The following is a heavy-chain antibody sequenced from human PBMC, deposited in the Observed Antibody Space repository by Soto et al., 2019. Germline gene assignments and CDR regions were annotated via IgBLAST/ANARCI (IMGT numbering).Heavy chain of an antibody. Sequence: ASVKVSCKASGYTFTSYAMHWVRQAPGQRLEWMGWINAGNGNTKYSQKFQGRVTITRDTSASTAYMELSSLRSEDTAVYYCARYFRIQLWSKPRNAFDIWGQGTMVTVS. CDR1: GYTFTSYA. CDR3: ARYFRIQLWSKPRNAFDI. J-gene: IGHJ3*02. D-gene: IGHD5-18*01. V-gene: IGHV1-3*01. CDR2: INAGNGNT.